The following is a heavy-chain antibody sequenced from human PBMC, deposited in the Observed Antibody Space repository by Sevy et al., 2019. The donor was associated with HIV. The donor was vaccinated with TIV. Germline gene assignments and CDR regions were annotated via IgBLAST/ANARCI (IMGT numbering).Heavy chain of an antibody. CDR1: GFIFSTYA. J-gene: IGHJ6*02. Sequence: GGSLRLSCTASGFIFSTYAMTWVRQAPGKGLEWDSAISGSGGSTYYADSLKGRFTIFRDNSKNTLYLQMNNLRAEDTAVYYSAKGDSTFYGLDVWGQGTTVTVSS. V-gene: IGHV3-23*01. CDR3: AKGDSTFYGLDV. CDR2: ISGSGGST. D-gene: IGHD6-13*01.